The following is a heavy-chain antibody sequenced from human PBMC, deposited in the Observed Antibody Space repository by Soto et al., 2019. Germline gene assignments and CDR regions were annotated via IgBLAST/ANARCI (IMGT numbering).Heavy chain of an antibody. Sequence: QITLKESGPTLVKPTQTLTLTCTFSGFSLTTSGVAVGWIRQPPGKALEWLALIYWDDDKRYSPSLKSRLTIPKDTSKNRLALKMTTMDPLDTATYSCDHRDYRGGFFDYWGQGVLVTVSS. CDR2: IYWDDDK. D-gene: IGHD2-21*01. V-gene: IGHV2-5*02. CDR3: DHRDYRGGFFDY. J-gene: IGHJ4*02. CDR1: GFSLTTSGVA.